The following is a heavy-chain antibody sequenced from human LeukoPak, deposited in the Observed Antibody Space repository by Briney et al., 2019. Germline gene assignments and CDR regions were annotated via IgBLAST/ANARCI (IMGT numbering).Heavy chain of an antibody. D-gene: IGHD2-2*01. CDR3: ARDLWGYCSSTSCPGDY. Sequence: GASVKVSCNASGYTFTSYGISWVRQAPGQGLEWMGWLSAYNGNTNYAQKLQGRVTMTTDTSTSTAYMELRSLRSDDTAVYYCARDLWGYCSSTSCPGDYWGQGTLVTVSS. V-gene: IGHV1-18*01. J-gene: IGHJ4*02. CDR2: LSAYNGNT. CDR1: GYTFTSYG.